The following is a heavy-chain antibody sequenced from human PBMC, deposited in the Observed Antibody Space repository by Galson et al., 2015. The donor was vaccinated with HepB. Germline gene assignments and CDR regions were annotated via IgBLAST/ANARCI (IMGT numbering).Heavy chain of an antibody. CDR2: IKSKTDGGTT. CDR3: TTVLVVVPARVFDY. D-gene: IGHD2-2*01. J-gene: IGHJ4*02. CDR1: GFTFSNAW. Sequence: SLRLSCAASGFTFSNAWMSWVRQAPGKGLEWVGRIKSKTDGGTTDYAAPVKDRYTISRDDSKNTLYLQMNSLKTEDTAVYYCTTVLVVVPARVFDYWGQGTLVTVSS. V-gene: IGHV3-15*01.